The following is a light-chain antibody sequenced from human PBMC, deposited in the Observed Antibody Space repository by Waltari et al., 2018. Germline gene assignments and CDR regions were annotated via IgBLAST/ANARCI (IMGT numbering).Light chain of an antibody. Sequence: QSMLTQPPSLSAAPGPMVTISCSGSSSNIGKSLVSWYQQLPGTAPKLLIYDNDNRLSGIPDRFSGSRSGTSATLAITGLQTGDEADYFCASWDYSLSAWVFGGGTNLTVL. J-gene: IGLJ3*02. CDR1: SSNIGKSL. V-gene: IGLV1-51*01. CDR2: DND. CDR3: ASWDYSLSAWV.